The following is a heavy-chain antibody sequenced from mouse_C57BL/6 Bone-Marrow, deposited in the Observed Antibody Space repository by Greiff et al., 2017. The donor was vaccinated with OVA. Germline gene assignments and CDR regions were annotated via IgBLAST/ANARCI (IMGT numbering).Heavy chain of an antibody. D-gene: IGHD1-1*01. CDR2: IYPGNSDT. Sequence: VQLQQSGTVLARPGASVKMSCKTSGYTFTSYWMHWVKQRPGQGLEWIGAIYPGNSDTSYNQKFKGKAKLTAVTSASTAYMELSSLTNEDSAVFYCTHGSSYWYFDVWGTGTTVTVSS. V-gene: IGHV1-5*01. J-gene: IGHJ1*03. CDR3: THGSSYWYFDV. CDR1: GYTFTSYW.